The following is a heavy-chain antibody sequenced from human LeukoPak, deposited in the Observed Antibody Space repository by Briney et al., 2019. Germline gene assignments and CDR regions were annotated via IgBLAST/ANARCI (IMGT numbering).Heavy chain of an antibody. Sequence: SQTLSLTCAISGDSFSSNSADWNWLRQSPSRGLEWLGRTYCRSKLYNDYAVSAKSRITINPDTSKNKFSLQVNSVTPEDTAVYYCARGVLPPFDPWGQGTLVTVSS. D-gene: IGHD3-10*01. J-gene: IGHJ5*02. V-gene: IGHV6-1*01. CDR2: TYCRSKLYN. CDR1: GDSFSSNSAD. CDR3: ARGVLPPFDP.